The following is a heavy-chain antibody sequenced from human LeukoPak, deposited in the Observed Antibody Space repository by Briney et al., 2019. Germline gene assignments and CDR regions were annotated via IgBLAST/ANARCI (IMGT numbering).Heavy chain of an antibody. V-gene: IGHV1-2*02. D-gene: IGHD1-7*01. J-gene: IGHJ4*02. CDR2: INPNSGGT. CDR1: GYTFTGYY. Sequence: GASVKVSCKASGYTFTGYYMHWVRQAPGQGLEWMGWINPNSGGTNYAQKFQGRVTMTRDTSISTAYMELSRLRSDDTAVYYCARDFFDWNYQFDYWGQGTLVTVSS. CDR3: ARDFFDWNYQFDY.